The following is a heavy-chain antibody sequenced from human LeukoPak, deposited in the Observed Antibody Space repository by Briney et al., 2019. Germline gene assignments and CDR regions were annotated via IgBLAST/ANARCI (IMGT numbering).Heavy chain of an antibody. Sequence: GSSVKVSCKASGGTFSSYAISWVRQAPGQGLEWMGWIIPIFGTANYAQKFQGRVTITADESTSTAYMELSSLRSEDTAVYYCASPSAGTYYYGSGSYYTHWGQGTLDTVSS. CDR1: GGTFSSYA. CDR3: ASPSAGTYYYGSGSYYTH. J-gene: IGHJ4*02. D-gene: IGHD3-10*01. CDR2: IIPIFGTA. V-gene: IGHV1-69*01.